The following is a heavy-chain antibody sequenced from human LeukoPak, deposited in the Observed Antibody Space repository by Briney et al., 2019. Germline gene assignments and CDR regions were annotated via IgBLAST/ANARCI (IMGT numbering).Heavy chain of an antibody. CDR2: IKQDGSEK. Sequence: GGSLRLSCAASGFTFSSYWMSWVRQAPGKGLEWVANIKQDGSEKYYVDSVKGRFTISRDNAKNSLYLQMNSLRAEDTAVYYCARDRAQEAAITSYYFDYWGQGTLVTVSS. D-gene: IGHD5-12*01. CDR3: ARDRAQEAAITSYYFDY. J-gene: IGHJ4*02. V-gene: IGHV3-7*01. CDR1: GFTFSSYW.